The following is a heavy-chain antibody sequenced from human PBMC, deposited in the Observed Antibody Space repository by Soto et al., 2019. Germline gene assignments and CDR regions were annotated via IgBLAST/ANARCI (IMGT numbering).Heavy chain of an antibody. D-gene: IGHD2-15*01. CDR2: IYYSGST. CDR3: ARGLKEVVAATLWWFDP. J-gene: IGHJ5*02. CDR1: GGSISSYY. V-gene: IGHV4-59*01. Sequence: PSGTLSLTCTVSGGSISSYYWSWIRQPPGKGLEWIGYIYYSGSTNYNPSLKSRVTISVDTSKNQFSLKLSSVTAADTAVYYCARGLKEVVAATLWWFDPWGQGTPVTVSS.